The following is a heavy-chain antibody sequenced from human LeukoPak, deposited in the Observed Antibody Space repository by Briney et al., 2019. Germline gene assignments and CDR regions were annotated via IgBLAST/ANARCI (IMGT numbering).Heavy chain of an antibody. CDR2: ISWNSGSI. D-gene: IGHD6-13*01. J-gene: IGHJ3*02. V-gene: IGHV3-9*01. CDR3: AKGNSSSWYLEAFDI. CDR1: GFTFDDYA. Sequence: QAGGSLRLSRAASGFTFDDYAMHWVRQAPGKGLEWVSGISWNSGSIGYADSVKGRFTISRDNAKNSLYLQMNSLRAEDTALYYCAKGNSSSWYLEAFDIWGQGTMVTVSS.